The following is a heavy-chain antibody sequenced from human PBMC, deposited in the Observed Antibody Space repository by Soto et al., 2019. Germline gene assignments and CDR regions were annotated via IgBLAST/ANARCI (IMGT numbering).Heavy chain of an antibody. CDR3: AKGGVNDYYYYMDV. CDR2: ISYDGSNK. Sequence: GGSLRLSCAASGFTFSSYGMHWVRQAPGKGLEWVAVISYDGSNKYYADSVKGRFTISRDNSKNTLYLQMNSLRAEDTAVYYCAKGGVNDYYYYMDVWGKGTTVTVSS. J-gene: IGHJ6*03. V-gene: IGHV3-30*18. D-gene: IGHD3-10*01. CDR1: GFTFSSYG.